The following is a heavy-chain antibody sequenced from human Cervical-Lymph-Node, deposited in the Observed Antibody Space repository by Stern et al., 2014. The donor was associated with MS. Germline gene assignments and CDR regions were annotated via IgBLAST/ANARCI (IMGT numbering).Heavy chain of an antibody. CDR1: GFTCSNYG. J-gene: IGHJ2*01. CDR2: ISGIGVSP. CDR3: AKVSDDYDAHWFFDL. Sequence: EVQLVESGGGFVKPGGSLRLSCAVSGFTCSNYGMSWVRPAPGKGLWWGSAISGIGVSPVYADSVKGRFTISRNNSQNTLYLQMSSLRADDTAVYYCAKVSDDYDAHWFFDLWGRGTLVTVSS. D-gene: IGHD4-17*01. V-gene: IGHV3-23*04.